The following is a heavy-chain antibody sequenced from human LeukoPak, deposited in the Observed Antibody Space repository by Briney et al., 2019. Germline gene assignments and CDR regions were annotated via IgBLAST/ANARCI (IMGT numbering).Heavy chain of an antibody. CDR2: MNPNSGNT. CDR1: GYTFTGYH. V-gene: IGHV1-8*02. Sequence: GASVKVSCKASGYTFTGYHIHWVRQATGQGLEWMGWMNPNSGNTGYAQKFQGRVTMTRNTSISTAYMELSSLRSEDTAVYYCARPLRYYYYYGMDVWGQGTTVTVSS. J-gene: IGHJ6*02. CDR3: ARPLRYYYYYGMDV.